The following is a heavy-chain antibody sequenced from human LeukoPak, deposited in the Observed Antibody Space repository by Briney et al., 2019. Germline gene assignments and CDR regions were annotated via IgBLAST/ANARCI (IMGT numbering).Heavy chain of an antibody. Sequence: SETLSLTCTVSGCSISSYYWSWIRQPPGKGLEWIGYIYYSGSTNYNPSLKSRVTISVDTSKNQFSLKLSSVTAADTAVYYCARVLDGYKYYFDYWGQGTLVTVSS. J-gene: IGHJ4*02. D-gene: IGHD5-24*01. V-gene: IGHV4-59*01. CDR2: IYYSGST. CDR3: ARVLDGYKYYFDY. CDR1: GCSISSYY.